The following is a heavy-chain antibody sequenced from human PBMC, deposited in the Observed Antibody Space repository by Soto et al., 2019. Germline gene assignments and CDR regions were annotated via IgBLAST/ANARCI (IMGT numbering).Heavy chain of an antibody. CDR2: IYYSGST. J-gene: IGHJ5*02. D-gene: IGHD2-15*01. Sequence: SETLSLTCPVSGGSISSYYWSWIRQPPGKGLEWIGYIYYSGSTNYNPSLKSRVTISVDTSKNQFSLKLSSVTAADTAVYYCARDQYCSGGSCYSNWFDPWGQGTLVTVSS. V-gene: IGHV4-59*01. CDR3: ARDQYCSGGSCYSNWFDP. CDR1: GGSISSYY.